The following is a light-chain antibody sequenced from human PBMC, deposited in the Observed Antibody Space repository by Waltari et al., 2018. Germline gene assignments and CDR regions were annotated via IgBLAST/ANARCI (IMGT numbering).Light chain of an antibody. CDR1: QSISSW. Sequence: DIQMTQSPSTLSASVGDRVTITCRASQSISSWLAWYQQEPGKAPKLLIYDVSSLESGVPSRFSGSGSGTEFTLTISSLQPDDFATYYCHQYNSYPWTFGQGTKVEIK. CDR2: DVS. V-gene: IGKV1-5*01. J-gene: IGKJ1*01. CDR3: HQYNSYPWT.